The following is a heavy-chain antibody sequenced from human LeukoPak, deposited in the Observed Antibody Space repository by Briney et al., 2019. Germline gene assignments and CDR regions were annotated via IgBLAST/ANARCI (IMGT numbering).Heavy chain of an antibody. CDR2: ISTYNGNT. D-gene: IGHD1-26*01. CDR3: ARDGGSYGWWDYYYYYMDV. Sequence: ASVKVSCKASGYTFTSYGISWVRQAPGQGLEWMGWISTYNGNTNYAQKLQGRVTMTTDTSTSTAYMELRSLRSDDTAVYYCARDGGSYGWWDYYYYYMDVWGKGTTVTVSS. V-gene: IGHV1-18*01. J-gene: IGHJ6*03. CDR1: GYTFTSYG.